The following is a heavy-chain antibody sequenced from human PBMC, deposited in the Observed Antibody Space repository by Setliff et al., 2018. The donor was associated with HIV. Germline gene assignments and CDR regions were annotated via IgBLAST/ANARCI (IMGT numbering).Heavy chain of an antibody. V-gene: IGHV3-7*01. CDR3: AKNDHLYYMDV. Sequence: GGSLRLSCAASGLIFSSYWMSWVRQAPGKGLEWVANIKQDGSEKYYVDSVKGRFTISRDNAKNSLYLQMNSLRAEDTAVYFCAKNDHLYYMDVWGKGTTVTVSS. CDR1: GLIFSSYW. CDR2: IKQDGSEK. J-gene: IGHJ6*03.